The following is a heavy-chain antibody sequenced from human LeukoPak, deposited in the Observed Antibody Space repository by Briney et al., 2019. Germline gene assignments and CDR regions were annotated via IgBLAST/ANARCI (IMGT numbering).Heavy chain of an antibody. CDR1: GCTLTNFG. V-gene: IGHV1-18*01. CDR2: ISAYNGNT. CDR3: ARGGGLVPGTWFDP. D-gene: IGHD6-19*01. J-gene: IGHJ5*02. Sequence: GASVKLTCKASGCTLTNFGISWVRQAPGQGLEWMGWISAYNGNTNYAQEFQGRVTMTTDASTSTAYLELRSLRSDDTAVYYCARGGGLVPGTWFDPWGQGTLVTVSS.